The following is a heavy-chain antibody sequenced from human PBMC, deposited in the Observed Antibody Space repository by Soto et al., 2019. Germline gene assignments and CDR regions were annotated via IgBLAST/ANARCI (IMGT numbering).Heavy chain of an antibody. CDR1: GYTFTSYY. V-gene: IGHV1-46*03. D-gene: IGHD1-1*01. Sequence: QVLLVPSGDVVKKPGASVKVSCKASGYTFTSYYMHWVRQAPGQGLEWMGIINPSGGSTSYAQKFQGRVTMTRDTSTSTVYMELSSLRSEDTAVYYCSSRVQTLNWFDPWSQGTLVTVSS. CDR3: SSRVQTLNWFDP. J-gene: IGHJ5*02. CDR2: INPSGGST.